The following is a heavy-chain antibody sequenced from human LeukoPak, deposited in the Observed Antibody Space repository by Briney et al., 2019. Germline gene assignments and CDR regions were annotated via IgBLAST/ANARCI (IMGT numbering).Heavy chain of an antibody. CDR3: ARVRDDFWSTYFDY. Sequence: GGSLRLSCAASGFTFSSYWMSWVRQAPGKGLEWVANIKQDGSEKYYVDSVKGRFTTSRDNAKNSLYLQMNSLRAEDTAVYYCARVRDDFWSTYFDYWGQGTLVTVSS. CDR2: IKQDGSEK. D-gene: IGHD3-3*01. V-gene: IGHV3-7*01. CDR1: GFTFSSYW. J-gene: IGHJ4*02.